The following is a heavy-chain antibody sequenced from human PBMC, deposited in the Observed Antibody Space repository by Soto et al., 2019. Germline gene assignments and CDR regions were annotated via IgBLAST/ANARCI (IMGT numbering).Heavy chain of an antibody. CDR1: GFTVSSNY. V-gene: IGHV3-66*01. CDR3: ARGPAPMPLLDY. J-gene: IGHJ4*02. Sequence: GGSLRLSCAASGFTVSSNYMSWVRQAPGKGLEWVSVIYSGGSAYYADSVKGRFTISRDNSKNTLYLQMNSLRAEDTAVYYFARGPAPMPLLDYWGQGSLDTVSS. D-gene: IGHD2-2*01. CDR2: IYSGGSA.